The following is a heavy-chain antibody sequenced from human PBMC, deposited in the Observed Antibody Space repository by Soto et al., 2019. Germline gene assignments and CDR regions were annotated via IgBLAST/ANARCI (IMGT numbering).Heavy chain of an antibody. CDR3: AKACSGSYSLSDY. D-gene: IGHD1-26*01. Sequence: EVQLLESGGGLVQPGGSLRLSCAASGFTFSDYAMNWVRQAPGKGLELVSTITVSGDSAYYADSVRGRFTISRDNSKNTLYLQMNSLRAEDTAVYYCAKACSGSYSLSDYWGQGTLVTVSS. CDR2: ITVSGDSA. V-gene: IGHV3-23*01. J-gene: IGHJ4*02. CDR1: GFTFSDYA.